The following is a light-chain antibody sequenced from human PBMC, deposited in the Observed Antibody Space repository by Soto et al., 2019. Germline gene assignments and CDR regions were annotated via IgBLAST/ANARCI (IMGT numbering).Light chain of an antibody. J-gene: IGKJ4*01. CDR3: QQYNSYPLT. CDR2: KAS. CDR1: QSIRSW. Sequence: DIQMTQFPSALSASVGDRVTITCRASQSIRSWLAWYQQKPGTAPKFLIYKASNLESGVPSRFTGSGSGTEFTLTISSLQPDDFATYYCQQYNSYPLTFGGGTKVEIK. V-gene: IGKV1-5*03.